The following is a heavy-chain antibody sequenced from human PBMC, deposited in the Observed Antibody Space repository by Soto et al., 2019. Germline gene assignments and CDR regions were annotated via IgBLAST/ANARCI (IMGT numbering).Heavy chain of an antibody. D-gene: IGHD4-17*01. CDR2: ISPYNGKT. V-gene: IGHV1-18*01. CDR1: GYTFTEYG. CDR3: ARADYGDTKIYSFDH. Sequence: QVQLVQSGAEVTQPGASVKVSCKTSGYTFTEYGISWFRQAPVQGLEWMGWISPYNGKTNYIQEFQDRVTITTDTSSTTVYMDLRTLKSHDTAIYFCARADYGDTKIYSFDHWGKGTLVTVSS. J-gene: IGHJ4*02.